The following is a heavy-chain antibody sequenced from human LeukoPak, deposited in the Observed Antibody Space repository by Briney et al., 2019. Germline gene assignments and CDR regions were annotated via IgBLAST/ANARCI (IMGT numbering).Heavy chain of an antibody. D-gene: IGHD2-2*01. CDR1: GFTVSSNY. Sequence: SGGSLRLSCAASGFTVSSNYMSWVRQAPGKGLEWVSVIYSGGSTYYADSVKGRFTISRDNSKNTLYLQMNSLRAEDTAAYYCARDPYCSSTSCQFDYWGQGTLVTVSS. V-gene: IGHV3-53*01. CDR2: IYSGGST. CDR3: ARDPYCSSTSCQFDY. J-gene: IGHJ4*02.